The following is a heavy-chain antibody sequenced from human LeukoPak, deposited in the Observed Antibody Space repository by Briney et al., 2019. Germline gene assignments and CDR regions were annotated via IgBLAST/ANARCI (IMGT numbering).Heavy chain of an antibody. CDR1: GFPFSDYY. V-gene: IGHV3-11*04. Sequence: GGSLRLSCAASGFPFSDYYMSWIRQAPGKGLEWLSYISSSGTIIYYADSVKGRFTISRDNSKNTLYLQMNSLRAEDTAVYYCARDPLYYYDSSGLSPYWFDPWGQGTLVTVSS. CDR3: ARDPLYYYDSSGLSPYWFDP. J-gene: IGHJ5*02. CDR2: ISSSGTII. D-gene: IGHD3-22*01.